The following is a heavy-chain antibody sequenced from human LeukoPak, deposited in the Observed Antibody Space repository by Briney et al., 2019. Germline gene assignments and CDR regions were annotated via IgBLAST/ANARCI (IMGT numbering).Heavy chain of an antibody. J-gene: IGHJ4*02. CDR2: IFTSGSP. CDR3: ARMYSGTYGGIDY. V-gene: IGHV4-4*09. CDR1: GGSISSYY. Sequence: PSETLSLTCTVSGGSISSYYWSWIRQPPGKGLEWIGYIFTSGSPNYNPSLKSRVSIKVDTSKSQFSLKLSSVTAADTAIYYCARMYSGTYGGIDYWGQGTLVTVSS. D-gene: IGHD1-26*01.